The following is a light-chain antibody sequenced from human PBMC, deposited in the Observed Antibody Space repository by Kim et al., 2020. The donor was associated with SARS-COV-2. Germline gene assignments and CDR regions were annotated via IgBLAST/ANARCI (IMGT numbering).Light chain of an antibody. CDR2: YDS. CDR1: NIGSKS. J-gene: IGLJ2*01. V-gene: IGLV3-21*04. Sequence: PGKTAGIPCGGNNIGSKSVPWYQQKPGQAPVLVIYYDSDRPSGIPERFSGSNSGNTATLTISRVEAGDEADYYCQVWDSSSDHVVFGGGTKLTVL. CDR3: QVWDSSSDHVV.